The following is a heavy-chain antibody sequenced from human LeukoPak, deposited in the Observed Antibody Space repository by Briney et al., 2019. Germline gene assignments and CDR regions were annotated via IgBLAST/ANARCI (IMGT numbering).Heavy chain of an antibody. CDR1: GFTFDDYA. J-gene: IGHJ4*02. CDR3: VRDYYYDSSGYYGRRGFDY. V-gene: IGHV3-9*01. CDR2: ISWNSGSI. Sequence: GGSLRLSCAASGFTFDDYAMHWVRQAPGKGLEWVSGISWNSGSIGYADSVKGRFTISRDNAKNSLYLQMNSLRAEDTAVYYCVRDYYYDSSGYYGRRGFDYWGQGTLVTVSS. D-gene: IGHD3-22*01.